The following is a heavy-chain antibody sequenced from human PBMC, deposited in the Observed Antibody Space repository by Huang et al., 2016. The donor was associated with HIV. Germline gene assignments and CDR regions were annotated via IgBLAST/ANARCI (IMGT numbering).Heavy chain of an antibody. J-gene: IGHJ3*01. CDR3: ARDPYYSNRWKRNDASFL. V-gene: IGHV1-18*01. Sequence: QVQLVQSGGEVMQPGASVRVSCKASGYDFGSYGMSWVRQAPGQGLELLGGIGSDSRDTSSAQKFQGRVTMTTDTSTTTTYMELRSLRSDDTAMYYCARDPYYSNRWKRNDASFLWGQGTMITVSS. CDR1: GYDFGSYG. D-gene: IGHD4-4*01. CDR2: IGSDSRDT.